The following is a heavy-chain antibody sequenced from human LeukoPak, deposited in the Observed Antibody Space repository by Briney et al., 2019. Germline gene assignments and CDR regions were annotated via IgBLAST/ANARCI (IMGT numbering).Heavy chain of an antibody. D-gene: IGHD3-3*01. CDR1: GFTFSSYS. CDR3: ARGQGPLTIFGVATDAFDI. Sequence: GGSLRLSCAASGFTFSSYSMNWVRQAPGKGLEWVSSISSSSSYIYYADSVKGRFTISRDNAKNSLYLQMNSLRAEDTAVYYCARGQGPLTIFGVATDAFDIWGQGTMVTVSS. J-gene: IGHJ3*02. V-gene: IGHV3-21*01. CDR2: ISSSSSYI.